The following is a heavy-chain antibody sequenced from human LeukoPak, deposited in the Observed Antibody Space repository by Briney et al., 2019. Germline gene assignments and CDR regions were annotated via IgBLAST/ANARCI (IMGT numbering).Heavy chain of an antibody. V-gene: IGHV1-18*01. Sequence: AAVKVSCKASGYTFTSYGISWVRQAPGQGLEWMGWISAYNGNTNYAQKLQGRVIITTATSTSTAYMELRSLSPDDTAVSYCDRRSPPYSSGWYADAFDIWGQGTMVTVSS. D-gene: IGHD6-13*01. J-gene: IGHJ3*02. CDR3: DRRSPPYSSGWYADAFDI. CDR2: ISAYNGNT. CDR1: GYTFTSYG.